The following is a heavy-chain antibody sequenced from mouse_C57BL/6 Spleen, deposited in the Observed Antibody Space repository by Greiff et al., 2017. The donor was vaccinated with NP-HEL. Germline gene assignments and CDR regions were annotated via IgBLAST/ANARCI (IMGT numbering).Heavy chain of an antibody. J-gene: IGHJ3*01. D-gene: IGHD2-4*01. Sequence: EVKLMESGGGLVQPKGSLKLSCAASGFSFNTYAMNWVRQAPGKGLEWVARIRSKSNNYATYYADSVKDRFTISRDDSESMLYLQMNNLKTEDTAMYYCVRGGYDYDVAWFAYWGQGTLVTVSA. V-gene: IGHV10-1*01. CDR2: IRSKSNNYAT. CDR1: GFSFNTYA. CDR3: VRGGYDYDVAWFAY.